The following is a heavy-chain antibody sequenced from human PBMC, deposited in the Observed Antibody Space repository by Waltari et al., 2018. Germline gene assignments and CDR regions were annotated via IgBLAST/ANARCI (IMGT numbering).Heavy chain of an antibody. D-gene: IGHD4-17*01. V-gene: IGHV4-39*01. CDR2: MQYRGST. CDR3: GRIAFGDDGGYFQY. J-gene: IGHJ1*01. Sequence: QLQLQESGPGLVRPSETLSLTCTVSGGSLTTNYTWAWIRQPPGKGLEWMGNMQYRGSTFYNPSLMSRVTISLDTSKNQFSLTLTSVDAADTAVYFCGRIAFGDDGGYFQYWGQGTLVTVSS. CDR1: GGSLTTNYT.